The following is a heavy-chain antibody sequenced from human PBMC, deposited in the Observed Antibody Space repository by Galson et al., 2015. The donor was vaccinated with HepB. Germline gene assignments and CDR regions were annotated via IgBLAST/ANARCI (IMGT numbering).Heavy chain of an antibody. CDR2: ISSSSSTI. CDR1: GFTFSSYS. Sequence: SLRLSCAASGFTFSSYSMNWVRQAPGKGLEWVPYISSSSSTIYYADSVKGRFTISRDNAKNSLYLQMNSLRDEDTAVYYCARGSSVVWPRINYYYYMDVWGKGTTVTVSS. D-gene: IGHD3-16*01. CDR3: ARGSSVVWPRINYYYYMDV. V-gene: IGHV3-48*02. J-gene: IGHJ6*03.